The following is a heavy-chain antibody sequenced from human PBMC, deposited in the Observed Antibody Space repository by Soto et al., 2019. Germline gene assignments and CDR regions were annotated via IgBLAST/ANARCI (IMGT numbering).Heavy chain of an antibody. V-gene: IGHV3-11*06. CDR1: GFTFSYYY. D-gene: IGHD4-17*01. J-gene: IGHJ3*02. Sequence: GGSLRLSCAASGFTFSYYYMSWIRQAPGKGLEWVSYISSSSSYTNYADSVKGRFTISRDNAKNSLYLQMNSLRAEDTAVYYCASLRYGDYVTIWGQGTMVTVSS. CDR3: ASLRYGDYVTI. CDR2: ISSSSSYT.